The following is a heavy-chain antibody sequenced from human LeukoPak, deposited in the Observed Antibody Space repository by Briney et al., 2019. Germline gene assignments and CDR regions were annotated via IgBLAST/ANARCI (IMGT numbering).Heavy chain of an antibody. CDR2: INPSGGST. D-gene: IGHD1-7*01. CDR3: ARDDSGLTGTTLYYYYGMDV. J-gene: IGHJ6*02. Sequence: GASVKVSCKASGYTFTSCYMHWVRQAPGQGLEWMGIINPSGGSTSYAQKFQGRVTMTRDTSTSTVYMELSSLRSEDTAVYYCARDDSGLTGTTLYYYYGMDVWGQGTTVTVSS. CDR1: GYTFTSCY. V-gene: IGHV1-46*01.